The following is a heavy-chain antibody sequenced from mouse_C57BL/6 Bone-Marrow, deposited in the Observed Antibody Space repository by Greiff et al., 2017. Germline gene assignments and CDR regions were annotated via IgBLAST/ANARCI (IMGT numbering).Heavy chain of an antibody. J-gene: IGHJ4*01. CDR1: GYSITSGYY. V-gene: IGHV3-6*01. D-gene: IGHD4-1*01. CDR2: ISYDGSN. CDR3: AREDWKGYYAMDY. Sequence: EVQVVESGPGLVKPSQSLSLTCSVTGYSITSGYYWNWIRQFPGNKLEWMGYISYDGSNNYNPSLKNRISITRDTSKNQFFLKLNSVTTEDTATYYCAREDWKGYYAMDYWGQGTSVTVSS.